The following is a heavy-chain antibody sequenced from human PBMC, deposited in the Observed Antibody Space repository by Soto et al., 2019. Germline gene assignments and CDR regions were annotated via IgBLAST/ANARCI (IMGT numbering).Heavy chain of an antibody. CDR3: ARQGYGDYYVRINGMDV. V-gene: IGHV4-39*01. CDR1: GGSISSSSYY. Sequence: QLQLQESGPGLVKPSETLSLTCTVSGGSISSSSYYWGWIRQPPGKGLEWIGSIYYSGSTYYNPSLKSRVTISVDTSKNQFSLKLSSVTAADTAVYYCARQGYGDYYVRINGMDVWGQGTTVTVSS. CDR2: IYYSGST. D-gene: IGHD4-17*01. J-gene: IGHJ6*02.